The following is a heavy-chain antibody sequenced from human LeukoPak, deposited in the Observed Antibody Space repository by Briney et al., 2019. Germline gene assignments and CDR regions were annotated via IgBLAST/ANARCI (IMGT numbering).Heavy chain of an antibody. CDR3: ARDPCSGGSCYGTRAFGY. CDR1: GYTFTSYG. D-gene: IGHD2-15*01. J-gene: IGHJ4*02. CDR2: ISAYNGNT. V-gene: IGHV1-18*04. Sequence: ASVKVSCKASGYTFTSYGISWVRQAPGQGLEWMGWISAYNGNTNYAQKLQGRVTMTTDTSTSTAYMELRSLRSDDTAVHYCARDPCSGGSCYGTRAFGYWGQGTLVTVSS.